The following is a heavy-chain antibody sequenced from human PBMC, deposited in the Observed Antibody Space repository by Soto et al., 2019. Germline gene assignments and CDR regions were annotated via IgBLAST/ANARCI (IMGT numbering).Heavy chain of an antibody. J-gene: IGHJ4*02. D-gene: IGHD3-22*01. V-gene: IGHV3-15*07. Sequence: GGSLRLSCVASGFTLRNAWMNWVRQAPGKGLDWVGRIKSKTDGGITDYAAPVKGRFTISRDDSKNTLYLQMNSLKIEDTAVYYCTTAKIWLYYYDSSGFDYWGQGTLVTVSS. CDR3: TTAKIWLYYYDSSGFDY. CDR2: IKSKTDGGIT. CDR1: GFTLRNAW.